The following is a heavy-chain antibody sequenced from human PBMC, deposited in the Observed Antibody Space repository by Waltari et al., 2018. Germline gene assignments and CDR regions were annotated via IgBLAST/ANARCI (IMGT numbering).Heavy chain of an antibody. CDR1: GFTFSNAW. CDR3: TTLRRDPSLPFDY. CDR2: IKSKTDGGTT. J-gene: IGHJ4*02. D-gene: IGHD2-2*01. Sequence: EVQLVESGGGLVKPGGSLRLSCAASGFTFSNAWMSWVRQAPGKGLEWVGRIKSKTDGGTTDYAAPVKGRFTISRDDSKNTLYLQMNSLKTEDTAVYYCTTLRRDPSLPFDYWGQGTLVTVSS. V-gene: IGHV3-15*01.